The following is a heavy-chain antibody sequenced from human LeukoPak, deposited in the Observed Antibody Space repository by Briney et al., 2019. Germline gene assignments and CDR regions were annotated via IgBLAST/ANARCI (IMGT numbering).Heavy chain of an antibody. CDR1: GGSISSGDYY. D-gene: IGHD4-23*01. Sequence: SQTLSLTCTVSGGSISSGDYYWSWIRQPPGRGLEWVASIDDSGSTYSNPSLRSRVTISVDTAKSKVSLTLRSVSGSDTAVYFCARHLPHGDGDKRGFEYWGQGTLVTVSS. CDR2: IDDSGST. V-gene: IGHV4-30-2*03. CDR3: ARHLPHGDGDKRGFEY. J-gene: IGHJ4*02.